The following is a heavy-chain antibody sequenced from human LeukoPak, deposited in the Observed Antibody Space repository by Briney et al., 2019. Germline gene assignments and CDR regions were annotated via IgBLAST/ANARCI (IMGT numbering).Heavy chain of an antibody. D-gene: IGHD2-15*01. CDR2: INPNSGGT. J-gene: IGHJ4*02. Sequence: ASVKVSCKASGYTFTGYYMHWVRQAPGQGLEWMGWINPNSGGTNYAQKFQGRVTMTRDTSISTAYMELSRLRSDDTAVYYCAREESMVAGHFDYWGQGTLVTVSS. CDR1: GYTFTGYY. CDR3: AREESMVAGHFDY. V-gene: IGHV1-2*02.